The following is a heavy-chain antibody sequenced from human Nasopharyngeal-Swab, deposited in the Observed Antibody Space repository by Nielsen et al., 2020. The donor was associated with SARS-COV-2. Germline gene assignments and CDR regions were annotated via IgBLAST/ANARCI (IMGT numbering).Heavy chain of an antibody. CDR2: INTNTGNP. Sequence: WVRHAPGQGLEWMGWINTNTGNPTYAQGFTGRFVFSLDTSVSTAYLQISSLKAEDTAVYYCARDAVLLWFGELSWHYYYYMDVWGKGTTVTVSS. D-gene: IGHD3-10*01. J-gene: IGHJ6*03. CDR3: ARDAVLLWFGELSWHYYYYMDV. V-gene: IGHV7-4-1*02.